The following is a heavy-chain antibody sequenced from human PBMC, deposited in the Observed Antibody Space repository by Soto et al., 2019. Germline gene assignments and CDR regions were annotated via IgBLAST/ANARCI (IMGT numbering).Heavy chain of an antibody. CDR2: IVVGSGNP. V-gene: IGHV1-58*01. D-gene: IGHD5-12*01. Sequence: SVKVSCKASGFTFTSSAVQWVRQARGQRLEWIGWIVVGSGNPNYAQKFQERVTITRDMSTSTAYMELSSLRSEDTAVYYCAADRGNIVATIDYYYGMDVWGQGTTVTVSS. CDR1: GFTFTSSA. J-gene: IGHJ6*02. CDR3: AADRGNIVATIDYYYGMDV.